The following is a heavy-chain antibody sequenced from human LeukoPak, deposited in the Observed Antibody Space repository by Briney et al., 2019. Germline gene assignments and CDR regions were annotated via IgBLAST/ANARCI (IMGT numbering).Heavy chain of an antibody. D-gene: IGHD2-21*01. CDR1: GGSINSGGYY. J-gene: IGHJ1*01. V-gene: IGHV4-30-2*01. CDR2: IFQSETT. CDR3: ARSDYCGGDCYVSH. Sequence: SETLSLTCTVSGGSINSGGYYWSWIRQPPGKGLEWIGYIFQSETTYYNPSLKSRVTISVDGSKNQFSLRLTSVTAADTAVYYCARSDYCGGDCYVSHWGQATLVTVSS.